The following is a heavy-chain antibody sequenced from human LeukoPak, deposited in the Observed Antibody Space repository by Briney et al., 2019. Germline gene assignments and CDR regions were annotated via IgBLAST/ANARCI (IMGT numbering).Heavy chain of an antibody. CDR2: VHTGFHT. CDR3: VRGFSYGLYFFDY. V-gene: IGHV3-13*01. CDR1: GFSFRDYD. J-gene: IGHJ4*02. Sequence: PGGSLRLSCAASGFSFRDYDMHWVRQREGKGLECVSAVHTGFHTFYADSVQGRFSTSRENPKNSLYLQMNSLRAGDTGVYYCVRGFSYGLYFFDYWGQGALVTVSS. D-gene: IGHD5-18*01.